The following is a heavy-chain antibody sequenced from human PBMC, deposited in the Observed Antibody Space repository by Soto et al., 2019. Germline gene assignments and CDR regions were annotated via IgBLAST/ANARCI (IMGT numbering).Heavy chain of an antibody. V-gene: IGHV2-5*02. CDR3: AHRPIWTGQYYFDF. CDR2: IYWDDDR. CDR1: GFSLNTGGVG. Sequence: SGPTLVKPTQTLTLTCTFSGFSLNTGGVGVGWIRQPPGKALEWLALIYWDDDRRYSPSLKSRLTITKNTSKNQVVLTMTNMDPVDTATYYCAHRPIWTGQYYFDFWGQGIPVTVSS. J-gene: IGHJ4*02. D-gene: IGHD3-9*01.